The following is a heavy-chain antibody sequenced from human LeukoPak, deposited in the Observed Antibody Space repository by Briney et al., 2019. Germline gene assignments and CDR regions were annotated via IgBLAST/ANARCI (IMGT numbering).Heavy chain of an antibody. V-gene: IGHV3-23*01. CDR3: AKDNSGWHSFDL. CDR1: GFIFSTYV. CDR2: ISGSGGST. J-gene: IGHJ4*02. Sequence: GGSLRLSCAASGFIFSTYVMTWVRQAPGKGLEWVSDISGSGGSTDYADSVKGRFTISRDNSKKTLYLQMTSLRAEDTAVYFCAKDNSGWHSFDLWGQGTLVTVSS. D-gene: IGHD5-12*01.